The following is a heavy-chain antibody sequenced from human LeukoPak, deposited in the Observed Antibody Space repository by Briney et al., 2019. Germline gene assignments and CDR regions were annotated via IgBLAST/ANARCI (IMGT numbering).Heavy chain of an antibody. CDR1: GFTFSSYS. Sequence: GGSLRLSCAASGFTFSSYSMNWVRQTPGKGLEWVSSIGTRRTSIYYADSVKGRFTISRDNAKNALYLQMNSLRAEDTAVYYCAKESGSYPIRNALDYWGQGTLVTVSS. D-gene: IGHD1-26*01. CDR2: IGTRRTSI. CDR3: AKESGSYPIRNALDY. J-gene: IGHJ4*02. V-gene: IGHV3-21*04.